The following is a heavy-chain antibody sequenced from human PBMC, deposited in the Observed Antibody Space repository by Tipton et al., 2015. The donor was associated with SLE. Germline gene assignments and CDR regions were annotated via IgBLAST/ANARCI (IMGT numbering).Heavy chain of an antibody. CDR1: GFTFSDYY. CDR3: ARDSRGGGY. V-gene: IGHV4-34*01. J-gene: IGHJ4*02. Sequence: LRLSCAASGFTFSDYYMSWIRQPPGKGLEWIGEINHSGSTNYNPSLKSRVTISVDTSKNQFSLKLSSVAAADTAVYYCARDSRGGGYWGQGTLVTVSS. D-gene: IGHD3-16*01. CDR2: INHSGST.